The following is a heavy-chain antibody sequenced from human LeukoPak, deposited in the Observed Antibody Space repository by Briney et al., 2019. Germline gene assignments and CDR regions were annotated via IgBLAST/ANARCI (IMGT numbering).Heavy chain of an antibody. D-gene: IGHD5-24*01. J-gene: IGHJ4*02. CDR1: GFTFSSYG. V-gene: IGHV3-30*18. Sequence: PGRSLRLSWAASGFTFSSYGMHWVRQAPSKVLGWGAVISYDGINKYYPASVKCRYTIPSDNTKNTHYLQMSTLTAADTVVYFCTKDRMATIIGEFDYWGQGTLVTVSS. CDR3: TKDRMATIIGEFDY. CDR2: ISYDGINK.